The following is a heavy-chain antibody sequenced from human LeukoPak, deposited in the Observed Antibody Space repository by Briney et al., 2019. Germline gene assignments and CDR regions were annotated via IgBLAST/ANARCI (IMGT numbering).Heavy chain of an antibody. CDR1: GYTFTGYY. V-gene: IGHV1-2*04. D-gene: IGHD6-13*01. J-gene: IGHJ4*02. CDR3: ARSGMYSSSWYWGY. Sequence: ASVKVSCKASGYTFTGYYMHWVRQAPGQGLEWMGWINPNSGGTNYAQKFQGWVTMTRDTSISTAYMELSRLRSDDTAVYYCARSGMYSSSWYWGYWGQGTLVTVSS. CDR2: INPNSGGT.